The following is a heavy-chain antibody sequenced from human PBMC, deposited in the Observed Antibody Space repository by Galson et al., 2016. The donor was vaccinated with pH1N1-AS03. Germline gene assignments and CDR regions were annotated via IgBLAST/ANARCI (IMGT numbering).Heavy chain of an antibody. J-gene: IGHJ4*02. CDR3: ARHVSGSYPNNLDY. Sequence: SETLSLTCTVSGDSINSSPYYWGWIRQPPGKGLEWIVTIYYRGATYYSPSLKSRVTISIDTSKNQFSLNLRSVTAADTAVYYCARHVSGSYPNNLDYWGQGTLVIVSS. V-gene: IGHV4-39*07. D-gene: IGHD1-26*01. CDR2: IYYRGAT. CDR1: GDSINSSPYY.